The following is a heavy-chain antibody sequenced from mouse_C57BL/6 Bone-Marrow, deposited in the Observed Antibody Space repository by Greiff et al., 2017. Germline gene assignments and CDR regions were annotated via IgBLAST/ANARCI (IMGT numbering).Heavy chain of an antibody. D-gene: IGHD1-1*01. CDR1: GYTFTGYW. J-gene: IGHJ4*01. V-gene: IGHV1-9*01. CDR3: ARSPCYYGSSYRYYAMDY. CDR2: ILPGSGST. Sequence: QVQLKESGAELMKPGASVKLSCKATGYTFTGYWIEWVKQRPGHGLEWIGEILPGSGSTNYNEKFKGKATFTADTSSNTAYMQHSSLTTEDSAIYYCARSPCYYGSSYRYYAMDYWGQGTSVTVSS.